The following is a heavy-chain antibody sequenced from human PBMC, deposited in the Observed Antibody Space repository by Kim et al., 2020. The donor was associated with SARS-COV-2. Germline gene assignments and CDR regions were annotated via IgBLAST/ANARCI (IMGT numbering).Heavy chain of an antibody. CDR2: IWYDGSNK. V-gene: IGHV3-33*06. D-gene: IGHD2-2*01. CDR1: GFTFSSYG. J-gene: IGHJ6*02. Sequence: GGSLRLSCAASGFTFSSYGMHWVRQAPGKGLEWVAVIWYDGSNKYYADSVKGRFTISRDNSKNTLYLQMNSLRAEDTAVYYCAKDPRYCSSTSWYASYYYYYGMDVWGQGTTVTV. CDR3: AKDPRYCSSTSWYASYYYYYGMDV.